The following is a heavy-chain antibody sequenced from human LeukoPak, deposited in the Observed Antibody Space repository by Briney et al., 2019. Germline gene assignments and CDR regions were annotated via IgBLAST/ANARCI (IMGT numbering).Heavy chain of an antibody. CDR2: ISYDGSDK. CDR3: AKDRSAVRGAPEYFDY. CDR1: GFTFSTYA. J-gene: IGHJ4*02. D-gene: IGHD3-10*01. Sequence: GGSLRLSCAASGFTFSTYAMHWVRQPPGRGLEWVAVISYDGSDKSYADSVKGRFTISRDNSKNTLYLQMNSLRPEDTAVYYCAKDRSAVRGAPEYFDYWGQGTLVTVSS. V-gene: IGHV3-30*18.